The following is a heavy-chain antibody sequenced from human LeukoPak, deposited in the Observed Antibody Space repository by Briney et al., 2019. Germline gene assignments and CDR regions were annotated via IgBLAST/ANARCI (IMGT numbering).Heavy chain of an antibody. CDR2: IKQDGSEK. CDR1: GSTFSSYW. D-gene: IGHD3-10*01. V-gene: IGHV3-7*01. Sequence: GGSLRLSCAASGSTFSSYWMSWVRQAPGKGLEWVANIKQDGSEKYYVDSVKGRFTISRDNAKNSLYLQMNSLRAEDTAVYYCARDKVSGPTLLDYWGQGTLVTVSS. CDR3: ARDKVSGPTLLDY. J-gene: IGHJ4*02.